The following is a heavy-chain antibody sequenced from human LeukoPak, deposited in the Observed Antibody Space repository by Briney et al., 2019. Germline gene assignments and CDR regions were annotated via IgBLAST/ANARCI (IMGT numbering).Heavy chain of an antibody. Sequence: PSETLSLTCTVYGGSFSGYYWSWIRQPPGKGLEWIGEINHSGSTNYNPSLKSRVTISVDTSKNQFSLKLSSVTAADTAVYYCAKEGGGIVVVPAALVQVGWFDPWGQGTLVTVSS. J-gene: IGHJ5*02. D-gene: IGHD2-2*01. CDR1: GGSFSGYY. CDR2: INHSGST. V-gene: IGHV4-34*01. CDR3: AKEGGGIVVVPAALVQVGWFDP.